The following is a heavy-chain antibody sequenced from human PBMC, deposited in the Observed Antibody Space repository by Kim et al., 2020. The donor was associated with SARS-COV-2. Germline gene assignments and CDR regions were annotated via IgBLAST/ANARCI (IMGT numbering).Heavy chain of an antibody. V-gene: IGHV4-39*07. D-gene: IGHD3-10*01. CDR3: ARDFRGGTSPSD. CDR1: GGSISSSSYY. Sequence: SETLSLTCTVSGGSISSSSYYWGWIRQPPGKGLEWIGSIYYSGSTYYNPSLKSRVTISVDTSKNQFSLKLSSVTAADTAVYYCARDFRGGTSPSDWGQGTTVTVSS. J-gene: IGHJ6*02. CDR2: IYYSGST.